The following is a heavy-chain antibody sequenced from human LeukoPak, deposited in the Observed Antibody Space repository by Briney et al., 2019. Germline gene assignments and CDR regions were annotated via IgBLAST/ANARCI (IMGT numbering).Heavy chain of an antibody. Sequence: GGSLRLSCAASGFTFSGYYMSWIRQAPGKGLDWISYITPGGVNIYYADSVKGRFITSRDNAKNSLSLQMNGLRAEDTAIYFCARGHHGLDVWGQGTTVTVSS. V-gene: IGHV3-11*01. CDR1: GFTFSGYY. D-gene: IGHD1-14*01. CDR2: ITPGGVNI. J-gene: IGHJ6*02. CDR3: ARGHHGLDV.